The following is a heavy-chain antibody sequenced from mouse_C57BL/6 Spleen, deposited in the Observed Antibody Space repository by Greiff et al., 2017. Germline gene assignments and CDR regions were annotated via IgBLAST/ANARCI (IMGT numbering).Heavy chain of an antibody. CDR1: GYTFTSYW. V-gene: IGHV1-64*01. J-gene: IGHJ1*03. Sequence: QVQLQQPGAELVKPGASVKLSCKASGYTFTSYWMHWVKQRPGQGLEWIGMIHPNSGSTNYNEKFKSKATLTVDKSSSTAYMQRSSLTSEDSAVYYCARESYGSSYFDVWGTGTTVTVSS. D-gene: IGHD1-1*01. CDR3: ARESYGSSYFDV. CDR2: IHPNSGST.